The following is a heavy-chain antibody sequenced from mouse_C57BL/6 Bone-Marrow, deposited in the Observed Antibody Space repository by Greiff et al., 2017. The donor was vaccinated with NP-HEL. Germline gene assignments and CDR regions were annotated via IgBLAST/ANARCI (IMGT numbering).Heavy chain of an antibody. CDR3: AREGDYDYDDCWYFDV. CDR2: IDPSDSYT. D-gene: IGHD2-4*01. CDR1: GYTFTSYW. V-gene: IGHV1-69*01. Sequence: VQLQQPGAELVMPGASVKLSCKASGYTFTSYWMHWVKQRPGQGLEWIGEIDPSDSYTNYNQKFKGKSTLTVDKSSSTAYMQLSSLTSEDSAVYYCAREGDYDYDDCWYFDVWGTGTTVTVSS. J-gene: IGHJ1*03.